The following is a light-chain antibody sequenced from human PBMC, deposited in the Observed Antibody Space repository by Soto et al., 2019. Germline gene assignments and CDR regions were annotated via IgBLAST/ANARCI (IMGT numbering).Light chain of an antibody. Sequence: SYELTQAPSVSVAPGQTARITCGGNNIAIKSVHWYQQKPGQAPVLVVYDDGDRHSGIPERFSGSNSENTATLTITRVEVGDGADYHCQVWDSSSDNRVVFGGGTQLTVL. CDR3: QVWDSSSDNRVV. J-gene: IGLJ2*01. CDR1: NIAIKS. V-gene: IGLV3-21*02. CDR2: DDG.